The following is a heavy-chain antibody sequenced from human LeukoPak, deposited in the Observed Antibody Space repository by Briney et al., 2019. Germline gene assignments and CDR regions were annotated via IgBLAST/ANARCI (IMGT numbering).Heavy chain of an antibody. CDR2: IWYDGSNK. Sequence: PGGSLRLSCAASGFTFSSYGMHWVRQAPGKGLEWLAGIWYDGSNKYYADSVKGRFTISRDNSKNTLYLQMNSLRAEDTAVYYCASVLGDYYDSSGEPPYFDFGGEGTLDSV. CDR1: GFTFSSYG. J-gene: IGHJ4*02. CDR3: ASVLGDYYDSSGEPPYFDF. D-gene: IGHD3-22*01. V-gene: IGHV3-33*01.